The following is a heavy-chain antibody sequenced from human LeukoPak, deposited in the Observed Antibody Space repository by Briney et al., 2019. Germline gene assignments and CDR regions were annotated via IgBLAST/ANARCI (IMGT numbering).Heavy chain of an antibody. CDR3: ARGGRSTYFDWSPDY. CDR2: ISYDGSNK. V-gene: IGHV3-30-3*01. D-gene: IGHD3-9*01. CDR1: GFTFSSYA. Sequence: GRSLRLSCAASGFTFSSYAMHWVRQAPGKGLEWVAVISYDGSNKYYADSLKGRFTISRDNARNSLYLQMNSLRAEDTAVYYCARGGRSTYFDWSPDYWGQGTLVTVSS. J-gene: IGHJ4*02.